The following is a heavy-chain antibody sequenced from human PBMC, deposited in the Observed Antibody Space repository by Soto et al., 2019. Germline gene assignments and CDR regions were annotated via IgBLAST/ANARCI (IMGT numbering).Heavy chain of an antibody. Sequence: GGSLRLSCAASGFTFSSYSMNWVRQAPGKGLEWVSYISSSSSTIYYADSVKGRFTISRDNAKNSLYQQMKSLRDEDTAVYYCTAMVQTYYYYGMDVWGQGTTVTVSS. CDR1: GFTFSSYS. CDR2: ISSSSSTI. J-gene: IGHJ6*02. D-gene: IGHD5-18*01. V-gene: IGHV3-48*02. CDR3: TAMVQTYYYYGMDV.